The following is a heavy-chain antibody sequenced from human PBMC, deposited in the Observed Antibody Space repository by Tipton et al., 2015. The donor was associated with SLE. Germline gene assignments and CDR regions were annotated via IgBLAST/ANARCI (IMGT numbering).Heavy chain of an antibody. CDR1: GGSISNYF. V-gene: IGHV4-4*07. J-gene: IGHJ3*02. CDR3: ARDGIAVAGAFDI. Sequence: TLSLTCTVSGGSISNYFWSWIRQPAGKGLEWLGRIYSSGSTNYNPSLKSRVTISVDTSKNQFSLKLSSVTAADTAVYYCARDGIAVAGAFDIWGQGTMVTVSS. D-gene: IGHD6-19*01. CDR2: IYSSGST.